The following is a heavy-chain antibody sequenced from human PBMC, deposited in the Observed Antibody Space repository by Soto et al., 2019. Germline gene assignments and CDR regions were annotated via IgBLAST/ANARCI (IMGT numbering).Heavy chain of an antibody. J-gene: IGHJ4*02. V-gene: IGHV1-3*01. Sequence: QVHLVQSGAEVRKPGASVKVSCKASGYTFSSYAMHWVRQAPGQRLEGMGWFNAGYGNTKSSQKFQDRVTISRDTSASTAYMELTSLRSEDTAVYYCARDTGDGTFDFWGQGTLVTVSS. CDR3: ARDTGDGTFDF. CDR1: GYTFSSYA. CDR2: FNAGYGNT. D-gene: IGHD7-27*01.